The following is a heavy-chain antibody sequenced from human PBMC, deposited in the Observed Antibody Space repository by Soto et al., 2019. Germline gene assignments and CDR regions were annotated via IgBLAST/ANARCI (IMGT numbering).Heavy chain of an antibody. CDR3: ARDARIGTDWYFDL. D-gene: IGHD1-26*01. J-gene: IGHJ2*01. CDR1: AFTFSDYA. CDR2: ISYDGIGT. Sequence: QVELVESRGGVVQPGRSLRLSCVGSAFTFSDYAIHWVRQGPGKGLDWVAAISYDGIGTDYADSVKGRFTISRDNSKNTLYLQMNSLTVEDTAVYYCARDARIGTDWYFDLWGRGTLVTVSS. V-gene: IGHV3-30-3*01.